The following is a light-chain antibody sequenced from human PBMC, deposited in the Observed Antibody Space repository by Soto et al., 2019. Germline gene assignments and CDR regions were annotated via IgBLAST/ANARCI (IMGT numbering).Light chain of an antibody. Sequence: DIQMTQSPSSLTASVGDRVTITCRASQGVSAYLLWYQQRQGTAPKLLLYAASFLLGGVPSRFSGRGLGTNFTLNISSLQPEDFATYYCNQSYMTPHTFGQGTKLETK. J-gene: IGKJ2*01. CDR1: QGVSAY. V-gene: IGKV1-39*01. CDR2: AAS. CDR3: NQSYMTPHT.